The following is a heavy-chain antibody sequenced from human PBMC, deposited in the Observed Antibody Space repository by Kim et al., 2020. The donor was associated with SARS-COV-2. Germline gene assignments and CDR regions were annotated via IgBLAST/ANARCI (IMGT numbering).Heavy chain of an antibody. CDR2: YTT. Sequence: YTTRYAASVKGRFTISREDSKTSVYLQMNNLKTEDTAVYYCSRDGSADYWGQGTLVTVSS. CDR3: SRDGSADY. J-gene: IGHJ4*02. V-gene: IGHV3-72*01.